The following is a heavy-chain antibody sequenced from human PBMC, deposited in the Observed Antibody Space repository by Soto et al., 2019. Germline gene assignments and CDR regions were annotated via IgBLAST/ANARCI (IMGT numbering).Heavy chain of an antibody. Sequence: PGESLKISYKGSGYSFTSYWISWVRQMPGKGLEWMGRIDPSDSYTNYSPSFQGHVTISADKSISTAYLQWSSLKASDTAMYYCARQSNYDILTHGTLAFDIWGQGTMVTVSS. CDR2: IDPSDSYT. V-gene: IGHV5-10-1*01. CDR3: ARQSNYDILTHGTLAFDI. CDR1: GYSFTSYW. D-gene: IGHD3-9*01. J-gene: IGHJ3*02.